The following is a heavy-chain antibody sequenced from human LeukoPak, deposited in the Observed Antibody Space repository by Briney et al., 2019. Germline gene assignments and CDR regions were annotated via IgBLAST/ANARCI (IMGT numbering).Heavy chain of an antibody. Sequence: PSETLSLTCTVSGGSISSYYWSWIRQPPGKGLEWIGYTYYSGSTNYNPSLKSRVTISVDTSKNQFSLKLSSVTAADTAVYYCARDRECSGGSCYLYWYFDLWGRGTLVTVSS. CDR1: GGSISSYY. CDR3: ARDRECSGGSCYLYWYFDL. V-gene: IGHV4-59*01. D-gene: IGHD2-15*01. CDR2: TYYSGST. J-gene: IGHJ2*01.